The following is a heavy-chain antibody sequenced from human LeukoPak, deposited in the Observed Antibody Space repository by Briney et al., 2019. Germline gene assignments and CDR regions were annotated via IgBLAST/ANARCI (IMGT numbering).Heavy chain of an antibody. V-gene: IGHV4-59*01. D-gene: IGHD5-18*01. CDR3: ARGGIQLWSNNWVDP. J-gene: IGHJ5*02. Sequence: SETLSLTCTVYGGSMSSYYWSWIRQPPGKGREWIGYIYYSGTTNYNPSLRSRATISVDTSKNQFSLKLSSVTAADTAVYYCARGGIQLWSNNWVDPWGQGTLVTVSS. CDR2: IYYSGTT. CDR1: GGSMSSYY.